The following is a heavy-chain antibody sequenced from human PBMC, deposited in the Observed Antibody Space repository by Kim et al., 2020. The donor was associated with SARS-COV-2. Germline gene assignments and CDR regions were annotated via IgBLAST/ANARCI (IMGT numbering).Heavy chain of an antibody. CDR3: AKDANIVVPSYYYGIDV. CDR2: ISYDGSNE. Sequence: GGSLRLSCAASGFTFSTCGMHWVRQAPGKGLEWVVAISYDGSNEFYADSVKGRFTISRDKSENRLFLQMDSLRAEDTAVYFCAKDANIVVPSYYYGIDVWGQGTAVTVSS. CDR1: GFTFSTCG. J-gene: IGHJ6*02. V-gene: IGHV3-30*18. D-gene: IGHD2-2*01.